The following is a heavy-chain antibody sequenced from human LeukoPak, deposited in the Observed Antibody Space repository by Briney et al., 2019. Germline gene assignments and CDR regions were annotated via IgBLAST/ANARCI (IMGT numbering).Heavy chain of an antibody. V-gene: IGHV3-7*03. CDR2: IKQDGSKK. D-gene: IGHD2-15*01. Sequence: GGSLRLSCVASGFPFSSYWMTWVRQAPGKGLEWVANIKQDGSKKSYVDSVKGRFIISRDNAKNSLYLQMNSLRAEDTALYYCASTPIGCCSSSSCNLDYWGQGTLVIVSS. CDR3: ASTPIGCCSSSSCNLDY. CDR1: GFPFSSYW. J-gene: IGHJ4*02.